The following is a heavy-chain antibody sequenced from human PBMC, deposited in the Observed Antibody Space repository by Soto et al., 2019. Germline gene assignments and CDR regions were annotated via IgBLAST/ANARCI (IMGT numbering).Heavy chain of an antibody. J-gene: IGHJ4*02. D-gene: IGHD3-3*01. Sequence: ASVKVSCKASGYTFTSYYMHWVRQAPGQGLEWMRIINPSGSSTSYAQKFQGRVTMKRDTSTSTVYMELSSLRSEDTAVYYCARDLLVNFWSGTSSFDYWGQGTLVTVSS. V-gene: IGHV1-46*03. CDR1: GYTFTSYY. CDR3: ARDLLVNFWSGTSSFDY. CDR2: INPSGSST.